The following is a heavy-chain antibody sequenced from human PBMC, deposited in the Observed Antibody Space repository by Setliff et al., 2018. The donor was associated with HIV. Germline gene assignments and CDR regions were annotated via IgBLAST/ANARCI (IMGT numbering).Heavy chain of an antibody. V-gene: IGHV4-38-2*02. D-gene: IGHD4-17*01. CDR3: ARYSTLTTNFDY. Sequence: SETLSLTCTISGGSISLHSWGWIRQPPGKGLEWIATIPHNGGTYYNPDPSLTGRVTISVDTSKNQFSLKLAFVTAADTAVYYCARYSTLTTNFDYWGQGTLVTVS. CDR1: GGSISLHS. J-gene: IGHJ4*02. CDR2: IPHNGGT.